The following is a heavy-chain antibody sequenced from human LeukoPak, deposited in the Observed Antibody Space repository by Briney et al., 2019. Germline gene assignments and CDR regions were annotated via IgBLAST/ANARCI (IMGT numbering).Heavy chain of an antibody. Sequence: GGSLRLSCAASGFTFVSYAMTWVRQAPGKGLEWVSAINGGGDTTYYADSVKSRFTISRDKSKNTMYLQMNSLRAEDTALYYCAKALDTYGYMRFDFWGQGTLVTVSS. D-gene: IGHD5-18*01. V-gene: IGHV3-23*01. CDR2: INGGGDTT. CDR3: AKALDTYGYMRFDF. CDR1: GFTFVSYA. J-gene: IGHJ4*02.